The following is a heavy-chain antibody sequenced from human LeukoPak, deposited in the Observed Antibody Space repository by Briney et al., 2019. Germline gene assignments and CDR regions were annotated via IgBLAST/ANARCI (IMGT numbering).Heavy chain of an antibody. CDR3: ARGDSSSWYRASYYYYYMDV. V-gene: IGHV1-2*02. CDR1: GYTFTGYY. J-gene: IGHJ6*03. D-gene: IGHD6-13*01. Sequence: ASVKVSCKASGYTFTGYYMHWVQQAPGQGLEWMGWINPNSGGTNYAQKFQGRVTMTRDTSISTAYMELSRLRSDDTAVYYCARGDSSSWYRASYYYYYMDVWGKGTTVTISS. CDR2: INPNSGGT.